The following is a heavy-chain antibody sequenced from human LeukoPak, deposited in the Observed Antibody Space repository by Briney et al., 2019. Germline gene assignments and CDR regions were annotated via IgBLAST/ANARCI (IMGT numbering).Heavy chain of an antibody. CDR1: GGSLSSYY. J-gene: IGHJ4*02. CDR3: APPTFSSSWYVY. CDR2: IYYSGST. V-gene: IGHV4-59*01. Sequence: SETLSLTCTVSGGSLSSYYWSWIRQPPGKGLEWIGYIYYSGSTNYNPSPKSRVTISVDTSKNQFSLKLSSVTAADTAVYYCAPPTFSSSWYVYWGQGTLVTVSS. D-gene: IGHD6-13*01.